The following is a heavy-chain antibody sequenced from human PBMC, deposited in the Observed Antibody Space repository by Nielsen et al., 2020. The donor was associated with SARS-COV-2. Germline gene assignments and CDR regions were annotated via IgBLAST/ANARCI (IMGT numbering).Heavy chain of an antibody. Sequence: ASVKVSCKASGYTFTSYAVHWVRQAPGQRLEWMGWINAGNGNTKYSQKFQGRVTITRDTSASTAYMELSSLRSEDTAVCYCARDYYDFWSGYYPYEFDYWGQGTLVTVSS. CDR3: ARDYYDFWSGYYPYEFDY. J-gene: IGHJ4*02. CDR2: INAGNGNT. CDR1: GYTFTSYA. D-gene: IGHD3-3*01. V-gene: IGHV1-3*01.